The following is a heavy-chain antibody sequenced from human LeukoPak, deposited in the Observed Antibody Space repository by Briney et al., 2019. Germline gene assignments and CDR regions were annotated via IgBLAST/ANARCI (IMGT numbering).Heavy chain of an antibody. CDR3: ARRRNAEARVGADNWFDP. CDR1: YGSITDTNY. D-gene: IGHD1-26*01. CDR2: VNLHGDT. Sequence: SETLSLTCGVPYGSITDTNYWTWVRQPPGKGLEWIGEVNLHGDTNYNPSLKGRVDISVDKFENHISLQLTSVTAADTAVYYCARRRNAEARVGADNWFDPWGQGALVTVSS. J-gene: IGHJ5*02. V-gene: IGHV4-4*02.